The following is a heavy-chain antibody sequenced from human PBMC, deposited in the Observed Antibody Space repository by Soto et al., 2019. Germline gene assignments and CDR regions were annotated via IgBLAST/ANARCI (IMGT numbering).Heavy chain of an antibody. V-gene: IGHV3-30-3*01. Sequence: GGSLRLSCAASGFTFSSYAMHWVRQAPGKGLEWVAVISYDGSNKYYADSVKGRFTISRDNSKNTLYLQMNSLRAEDTAVYYCARVESSGGDCYPQRGSFDYWGQGTLVTVSS. CDR2: ISYDGSNK. D-gene: IGHD2-21*02. CDR1: GFTFSSYA. J-gene: IGHJ4*02. CDR3: ARVESSGGDCYPQRGSFDY.